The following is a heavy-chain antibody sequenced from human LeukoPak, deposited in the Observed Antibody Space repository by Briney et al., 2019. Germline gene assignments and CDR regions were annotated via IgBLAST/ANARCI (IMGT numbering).Heavy chain of an antibody. Sequence: SQTLSLTCTVSGGSISSGGYYWTWIRQHPGKGLEWIGYIYSSGTTYYNPSLKSRVSISVDTSKNQFSLKLSSVTAADTAVYYCAATTVVTQTFYPGYWGQGTLVTVSS. J-gene: IGHJ4*02. D-gene: IGHD4-23*01. V-gene: IGHV4-31*03. CDR3: AATTVVTQTFYPGY. CDR1: GGSISSGGYY. CDR2: IYSSGTT.